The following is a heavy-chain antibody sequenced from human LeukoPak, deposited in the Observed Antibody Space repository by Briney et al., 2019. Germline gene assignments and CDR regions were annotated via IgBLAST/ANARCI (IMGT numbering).Heavy chain of an antibody. D-gene: IGHD6-19*01. CDR1: GFTFSDYY. CDR2: ISSSGSYT. V-gene: IGHV3-11*03. CDR3: ARRGSGWPLDAFDI. Sequence: PGGSLRLSCAASGFTFSDYYMSWIRQAPGKGLEWVSYISSSGSYTNYADSVKGRFTISRDNAKNSLYLQMNSLRAEDTAVYYCARRGSGWPLDAFDIWGQGTMVTVSS. J-gene: IGHJ3*02.